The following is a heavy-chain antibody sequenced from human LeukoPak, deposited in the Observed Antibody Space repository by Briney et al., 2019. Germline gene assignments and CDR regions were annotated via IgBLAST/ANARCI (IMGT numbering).Heavy chain of an antibody. D-gene: IGHD4-23*01. Sequence: PGGSLRLSCAASGFTFSDYYMTWIRQAPGKGLEWVSYISSSSGTIYYADSVKGRFTISRDNAKNSLYLQMNSLRAEDTAVYYCARANYGGNSDYWGQGTLVTVSS. CDR1: GFTFSDYY. J-gene: IGHJ4*02. CDR2: ISSSSGTI. V-gene: IGHV3-11*04. CDR3: ARANYGGNSDY.